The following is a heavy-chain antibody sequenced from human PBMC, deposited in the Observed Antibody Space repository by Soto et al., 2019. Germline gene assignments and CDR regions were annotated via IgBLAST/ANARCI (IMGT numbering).Heavy chain of an antibody. CDR2: ISTSGTTM. Sequence: GGSLRRSCTASGFALGDYAMSWFRQAPGKGLELLSYISTSGTTMYYANSVKGRFTISRDHAKKSLYLQMNSLRDEDTAVYYCARPYNTNSYWDFRSWGQGTQVTVST. D-gene: IGHD6-6*01. V-gene: IGHV3-11*01. CDR3: ARPYNTNSYWDFRS. J-gene: IGHJ5*02. CDR1: GFALGDYA.